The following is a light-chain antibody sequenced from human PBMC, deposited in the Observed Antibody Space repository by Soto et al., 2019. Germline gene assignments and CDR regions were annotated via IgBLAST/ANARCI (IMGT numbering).Light chain of an antibody. CDR1: SSDIGFYNY. V-gene: IGLV2-11*01. J-gene: IGLJ1*01. Sequence: QSALTQPRSVSGSPGQSVTISCTGTSSDIGFYNYVSWYQQHPGKAPKLLIYGVANRPSGVSARFSGSKSGSTASLTISGLQAEDEADYYCCSYAHGSIYVFGTGTKLTVL. CDR2: GVA. CDR3: CSYAHGSIYV.